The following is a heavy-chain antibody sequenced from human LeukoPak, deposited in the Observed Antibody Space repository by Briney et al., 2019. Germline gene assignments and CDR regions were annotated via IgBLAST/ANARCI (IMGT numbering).Heavy chain of an antibody. CDR2: IYYSGST. D-gene: IGHD3-16*01. CDR3: ARIKLGEWYYFDY. CDR1: GGSISSSSYY. V-gene: IGHV4-39*07. Sequence: SETLSLTCTVSGGSISSSSYYWGWIRQPPGKGLEWIGSIYYSGSTYYNPSLKSRVTISVDTSKNQFSLKLSSVTAADTAVYYCARIKLGEWYYFDYCGQGTLVTVSS. J-gene: IGHJ4*02.